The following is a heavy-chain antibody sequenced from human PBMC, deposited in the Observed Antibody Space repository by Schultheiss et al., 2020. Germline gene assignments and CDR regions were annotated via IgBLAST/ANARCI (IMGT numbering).Heavy chain of an antibody. J-gene: IGHJ3*02. CDR3: ARPPSQSDDAFDI. D-gene: IGHD3-3*01. CDR1: GFTFSSYP. CDR2: ISYDGSNK. Sequence: GGSLRLSCAASGFTFSSYPMHWVRQAPGKGLEWVAVISYDGSNKYYADSVKGRFTISRDNSKNTLYLQMNSLRAEDTAVYYCARPPSQSDDAFDIWGQGTMVTVSS. V-gene: IGHV3-30-3*01.